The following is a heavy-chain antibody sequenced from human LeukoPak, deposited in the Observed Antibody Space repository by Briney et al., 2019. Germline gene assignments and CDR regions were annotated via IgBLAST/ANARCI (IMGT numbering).Heavy chain of an antibody. CDR3: ATKQWLAPPPDS. J-gene: IGHJ4*02. CDR2: INTGGTVT. Sequence: GGSLRLSCAASGFTFSKYWMLWVRQAPGKGLESVSRINTGGTVTTYADSVKGRFTVSRDNADNTMFLQMNSVRDEDTAVYYCATKQWLAPPPDSWGQGTPVTVFS. D-gene: IGHD6-19*01. CDR1: GFTFSKYW. V-gene: IGHV3-74*01.